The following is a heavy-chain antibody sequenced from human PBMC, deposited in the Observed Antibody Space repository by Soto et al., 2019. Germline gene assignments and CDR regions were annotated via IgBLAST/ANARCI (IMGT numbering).Heavy chain of an antibody. J-gene: IGHJ6*02. Sequence: SETLSLTCAVYGGSFSRYYWSWSRQPPGKGLEWIGEINQSGSTNYNQSLKSRVTISVDTSKNQFSLKLSSVTAADTAVYYCARGRAEYDTFYNYNAVDVWGQGTTGT. CDR2: INQSGST. V-gene: IGHV4-34*01. D-gene: IGHD3-22*01. CDR1: GGSFSRYY. CDR3: ARGRAEYDTFYNYNAVDV.